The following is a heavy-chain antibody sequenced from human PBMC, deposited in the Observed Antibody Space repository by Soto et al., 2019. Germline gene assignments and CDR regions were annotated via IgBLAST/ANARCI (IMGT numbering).Heavy chain of an antibody. CDR3: ARTARAYCSSTSCYFNY. CDR1: GYTFTSYG. Sequence: QVQLVQSGAEVKKPGASVKVSCKASGYTFTSYGIIWVRQAPGQGLEWMGWISAYNGNTNYAQKLQGRVTMTTDTSTSTAYMELRSLRSDDTAVYYCARTARAYCSSTSCYFNYWGQGTLVTVSS. D-gene: IGHD2-2*01. CDR2: ISAYNGNT. V-gene: IGHV1-18*01. J-gene: IGHJ4*02.